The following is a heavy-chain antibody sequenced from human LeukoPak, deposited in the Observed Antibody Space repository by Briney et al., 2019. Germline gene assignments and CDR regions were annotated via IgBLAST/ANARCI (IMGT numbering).Heavy chain of an antibody. J-gene: IGHJ4*02. CDR3: AKDYDFWSGYSDY. D-gene: IGHD3-3*01. Sequence: AGSLRLSCAASGFTFSSYGMHWVRQAPGKGLEWVAVIWYDGSNKYYADSVKGRFTISRDNSKNTLYLQMNSLRAEDTAVYYCAKDYDFWSGYSDYWGQGTLVTVSS. V-gene: IGHV3-33*06. CDR1: GFTFSSYG. CDR2: IWYDGSNK.